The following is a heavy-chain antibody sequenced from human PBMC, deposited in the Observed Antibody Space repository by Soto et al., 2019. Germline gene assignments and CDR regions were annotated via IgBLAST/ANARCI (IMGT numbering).Heavy chain of an antibody. CDR3: ASEGNSYGSAGMFD. Sequence: QVQLVQSGAEVKKAGASVKVSCKASGYTFTSYYLHWVRQAPGLGLEWMGLINASGGTRSYAQRFQGRVTITSDTATSTVYMELSSLRSDDTAVYYCASEGNSYGSAGMFDWGQGTLVTVSS. V-gene: IGHV1-46*01. D-gene: IGHD5-18*01. CDR1: GYTFTSYY. CDR2: INASGGTR. J-gene: IGHJ4*02.